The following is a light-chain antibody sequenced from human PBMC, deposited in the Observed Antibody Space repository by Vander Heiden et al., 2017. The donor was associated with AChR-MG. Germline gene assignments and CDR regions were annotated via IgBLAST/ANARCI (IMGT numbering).Light chain of an antibody. Sequence: EIVLTQSPGTLSLSPGERATLSCRASQSVSSSYLGWYQQKPGQAPRLLIYGASYRATGIPDRFSGSGSGTDFTLTISRLEPEDFAVYYCQQIGTSSWTFGQGTKVEIK. V-gene: IGKV3-20*01. CDR3: QQIGTSSWT. J-gene: IGKJ1*01. CDR1: QSVSSSY. CDR2: GAS.